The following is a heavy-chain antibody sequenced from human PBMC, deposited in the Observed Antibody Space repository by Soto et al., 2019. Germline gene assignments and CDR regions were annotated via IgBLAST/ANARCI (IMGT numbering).Heavy chain of an antibody. CDR1: GFTFSTYS. J-gene: IGHJ3*02. D-gene: IGHD4-17*01. CDR3: AKVDAVTPPGVFDI. V-gene: IGHV3-30*18. CDR2: ISYDGSNK. Sequence: GGSLRLSCATSGFTFSTYSMNWVRQAPGKGLEWVAVISYDGSNKYYADSVKGRFTISRDNSKNTLYLQMNSLRAEDTAVYYCAKVDAVTPPGVFDIWGQGTMVTVSS.